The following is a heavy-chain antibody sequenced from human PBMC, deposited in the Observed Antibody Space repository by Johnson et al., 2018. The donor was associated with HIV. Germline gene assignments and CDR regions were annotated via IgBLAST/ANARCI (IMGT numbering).Heavy chain of an antibody. CDR2: LYSGGST. CDR3: ARVHSGGAFDI. Sequence: VQLVESGGGVVQPGGSLRLSCAASGFTVSSNYMSWVRQAPGKGLEWVSVLYSGGSTYYADSVKGRFTISRDNSKNTLYLQMNSLRAEDTAVYYCARVHSGGAFDIWGQGTMVTVSS. V-gene: IGHV3-66*01. J-gene: IGHJ3*02. CDR1: GFTVSSNY.